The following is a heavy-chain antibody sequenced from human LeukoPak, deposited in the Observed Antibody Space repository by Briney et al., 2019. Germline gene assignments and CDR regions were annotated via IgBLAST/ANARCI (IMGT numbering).Heavy chain of an antibody. CDR3: ARDGYCGGDCYPY. D-gene: IGHD2-21*02. V-gene: IGHV4-4*07. CDR2: IYTSGST. Sequence: PSETLSLTCTVSGGSISSYYWSWIRQPAGKGLEWIGRIYTSGSTKYNPSLKSRVAMSVDTSKNQFSLKLSSVTAADTAVYYCARDGYCGGDCYPYWGQGTLVTVSS. CDR1: GGSISSYY. J-gene: IGHJ4*02.